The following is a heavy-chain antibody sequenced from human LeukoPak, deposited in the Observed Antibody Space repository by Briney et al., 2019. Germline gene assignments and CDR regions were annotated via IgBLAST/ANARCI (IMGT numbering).Heavy chain of an antibody. CDR3: AKARDIVVVPAATQLRYNWFDP. Sequence: GGSLRLSCAASGFTFSSYGMHWVRQAPGKGLEWVAVISYDGSNKYYADSVKGRFTISRDNSKNTLYLQMNSLGAEDTAVYYCAKARDIVVVPAATQLRYNWFDPWGQGTLVTVSS. CDR2: ISYDGSNK. CDR1: GFTFSSYG. J-gene: IGHJ5*02. V-gene: IGHV3-30*18. D-gene: IGHD2-2*01.